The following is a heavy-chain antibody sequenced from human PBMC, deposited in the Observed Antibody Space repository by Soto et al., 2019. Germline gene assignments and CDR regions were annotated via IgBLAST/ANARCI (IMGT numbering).Heavy chain of an antibody. CDR2: VSWNSGNI. CDR3: AKPRDLGKCGECPDNVPFDP. V-gene: IGHV3-9*01. D-gene: IGHD2-21*01. Sequence: DVQLVESGGALVQPGGSLRLSCAASGFTFDDYAMHWVRLAPGKGLEWVSGVSWNSGNIAYADSVRGRFTISRDNAKNSVHLQMDRLRGDDTALDYCAKPRDLGKCGECPDNVPFDPWAQGTLVTVSS. CDR1: GFTFDDYA. J-gene: IGHJ5*02.